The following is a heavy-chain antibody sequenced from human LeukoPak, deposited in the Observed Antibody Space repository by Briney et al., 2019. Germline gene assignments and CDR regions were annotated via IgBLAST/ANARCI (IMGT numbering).Heavy chain of an antibody. CDR3: ASLGGQLPSYNWFDR. J-gene: IGHJ5*02. CDR1: GGSFRGYY. V-gene: IGHV4-34*12. D-gene: IGHD2-2*01. CDR2: IIHSGST. Sequence: KSSETLSLTCAVYGGSFRGYYWSWIRQPPGKGLEWIGEIIHSGSTNYNPSLKSRVTISVDTSKNQFSLKLSSVTAADTAVYYCASLGGQLPSYNWFDRWGQGTLVTVSS.